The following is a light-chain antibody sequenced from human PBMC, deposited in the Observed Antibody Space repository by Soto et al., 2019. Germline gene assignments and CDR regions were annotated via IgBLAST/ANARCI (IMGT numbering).Light chain of an antibody. CDR2: DVS. J-gene: IGLJ1*01. Sequence: QSALTQPASVSGSPGQSITISCTGTSSDVGAYNRVSWYRQHPGKAPKLMIYDVSSRPSGVSNRFSGSKSGNTAFLTISRLQAEDEADYYCSSFTSTTTLDVFGTGTKLTVL. CDR3: SSFTSTTTLDV. CDR1: SSDVGAYNR. V-gene: IGLV2-14*03.